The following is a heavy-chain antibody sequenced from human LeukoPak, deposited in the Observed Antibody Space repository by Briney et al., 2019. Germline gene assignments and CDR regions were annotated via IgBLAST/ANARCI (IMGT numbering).Heavy chain of an antibody. CDR3: AKPVSGGLAVTADWFHP. Sequence: GGSLRLSCAASGFAFSFYAMIWLRQPPGKGLEWVSTINANSGTTSYAASVRGRFTISRDNSKNTLYLQVNTLRADDTATYYCAKPVSGGLAVTADWFHPWGQGTLVVVSS. CDR1: GFAFSFYA. D-gene: IGHD6-19*01. V-gene: IGHV3-23*01. CDR2: INANSGTT. J-gene: IGHJ5*01.